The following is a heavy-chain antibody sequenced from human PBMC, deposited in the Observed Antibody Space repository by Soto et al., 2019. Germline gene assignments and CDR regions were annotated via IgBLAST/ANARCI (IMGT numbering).Heavy chain of an antibody. Sequence: LRLSCAASGFAFSTYAMTWVRQAPGKGLEWVSVISGSGGSSYYADSVKGRFTISRDNSKNTLFLQMNGLRAEDTAVYYCAKVTKRAAAGRYEYYKYGMDVWGQGTTVTVSS. J-gene: IGHJ6*02. CDR3: AKVTKRAAAGRYEYYKYGMDV. D-gene: IGHD6-13*01. CDR2: ISGSGGSS. CDR1: GFAFSTYA. V-gene: IGHV3-23*01.